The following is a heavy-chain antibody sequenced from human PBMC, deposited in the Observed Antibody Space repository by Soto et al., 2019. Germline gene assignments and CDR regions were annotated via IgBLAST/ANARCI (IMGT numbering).Heavy chain of an antibody. CDR1: GFTFSLYS. CDR3: ARGVTWGLDV. CDR2: ISRSSTGI. D-gene: IGHD3-10*01. V-gene: IGHV3-48*02. Sequence: EVQLVESGGGLVQPGGSLRLSCAASGFTFSLYSMSWVRQAPGKGLEWVSYISRSSTGIHYADSVKGRFTISSDDATNSMHLKMNSLRDGDTAVYYCARGVTWGLDVWGQGTTVSISS. J-gene: IGHJ6*02.